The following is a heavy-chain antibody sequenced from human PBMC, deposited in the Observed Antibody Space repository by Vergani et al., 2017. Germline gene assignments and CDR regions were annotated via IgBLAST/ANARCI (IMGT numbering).Heavy chain of an antibody. CDR1: GFTFSSYA. J-gene: IGHJ6*02. D-gene: IGHD5-12*01. V-gene: IGHV3-23*01. CDR3: AKADPRNSGFNYLFYYHAMDV. Sequence: EVQLLESGGGLVQPGGSLRLSCAASGFTFSSYAMSWVRQAPGKGLEWVSGFSGSGGSTYYAGSVKGRFTISRDSSKNTLYLQMNSLSAGDTAVYYCAKADPRNSGFNYLFYYHAMDVWGQGTTVTVSS. CDR2: FSGSGGST.